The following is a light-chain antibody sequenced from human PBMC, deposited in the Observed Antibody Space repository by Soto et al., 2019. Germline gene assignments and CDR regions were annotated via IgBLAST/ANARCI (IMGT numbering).Light chain of an antibody. Sequence: EIVLTQSPATLSLSPGERATLSCRASQSVSSYLAWYQQKPGQAPRLLIYDVSNRATGIPARFSGSGSGTDFTLSISSLEPEDFAVYYCQQRSNWPPTFGQGTKVEIK. CDR1: QSVSSY. J-gene: IGKJ1*01. CDR3: QQRSNWPPT. V-gene: IGKV3-11*01. CDR2: DVS.